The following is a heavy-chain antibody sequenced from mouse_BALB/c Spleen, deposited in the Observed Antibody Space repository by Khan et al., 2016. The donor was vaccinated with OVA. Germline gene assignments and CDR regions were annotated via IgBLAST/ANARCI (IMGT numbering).Heavy chain of an antibody. Sequence: VQLQQSGPELARPGASVKLSCKASGYIFIDYNINWVKQRTGQGLEWIGEISPGSGNTYYNEKFKGKATLTADKSSSTAYMQLSSLTSEDSAVYFCAREWGSWFAYWGQGTLVTVSA. J-gene: IGHJ3*01. CDR2: ISPGSGNT. D-gene: IGHD1-3*01. CDR3: AREWGSWFAY. V-gene: IGHV1-77*01. CDR1: GYIFIDYN.